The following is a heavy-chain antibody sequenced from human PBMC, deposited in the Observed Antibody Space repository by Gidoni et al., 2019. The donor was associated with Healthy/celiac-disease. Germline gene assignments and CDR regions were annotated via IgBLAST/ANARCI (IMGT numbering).Heavy chain of an antibody. V-gene: IGHV5-10-1*01. J-gene: IGHJ4*02. Sequence: DVQLVQSGAAVKKPGESLRISCKGSGYSFTSYWMRWVRRMPGKGLEWMGRIDPSDSYTNYSPSFQGNVTISADKSISTAYLQWSSLKASDTAMYYCARHESTGPYSGSYSTYWGQGTLVTVSS. D-gene: IGHD1-26*01. CDR1: GYSFTSYW. CDR3: ARHESTGPYSGSYSTY. CDR2: IDPSDSYT.